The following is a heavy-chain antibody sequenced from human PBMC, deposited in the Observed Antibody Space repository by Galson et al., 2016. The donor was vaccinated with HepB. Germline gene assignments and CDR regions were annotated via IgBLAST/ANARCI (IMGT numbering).Heavy chain of an antibody. CDR3: ARDKSSSSSWGYYYYYGIDV. V-gene: IGHV3-33*01. CDR1: QFTFSGYG. Sequence: SLRLSCAASQFTFSGYGMHWVRQAPGKGLEWEAVIYYDGSNKYYADSVKGQFTISRDNSNNTLYLQMNSLRAEATAVYYCARDKSSSSSWGYYYYYGIDVWGQGTTVTVSS. D-gene: IGHD6-13*01. CDR2: IYYDGSNK. J-gene: IGHJ6*02.